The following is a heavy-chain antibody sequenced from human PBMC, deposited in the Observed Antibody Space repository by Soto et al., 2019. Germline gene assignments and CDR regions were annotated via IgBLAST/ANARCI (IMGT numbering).Heavy chain of an antibody. Sequence: EVQLAEAGGGMVQPGGSLRLSCVDSGFTFSSYDMHWVRQAPGKGLEYVSSISSNGGTTYYGNSVKGRFTISRDNSKNTLYLQMGSLRAEYMAVYYCVRRVSGNYDYWGQGTLVTVSS. CDR3: VRRVSGNYDY. D-gene: IGHD1-7*01. V-gene: IGHV3-64*01. CDR1: GFTFSSYD. J-gene: IGHJ4*02. CDR2: ISSNGGTT.